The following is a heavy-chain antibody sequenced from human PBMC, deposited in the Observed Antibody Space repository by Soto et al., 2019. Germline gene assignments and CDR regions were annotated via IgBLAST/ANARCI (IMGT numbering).Heavy chain of an antibody. V-gene: IGHV4-30-2*01. J-gene: IGHJ4*02. Sequence: SETLSLTCAVSGGSLSSGGYSWSWIRQPPGKGLEWIGYIYHSGSTYYNPSLKSRVTISVDRSKNQFSLKLSSVTAADTAVYYCARARDSSGYYSSLREYYFDYWGQGTLVTVSS. D-gene: IGHD3-22*01. CDR3: ARARDSSGYYSSLREYYFDY. CDR1: GGSLSSGGYS. CDR2: IYHSGST.